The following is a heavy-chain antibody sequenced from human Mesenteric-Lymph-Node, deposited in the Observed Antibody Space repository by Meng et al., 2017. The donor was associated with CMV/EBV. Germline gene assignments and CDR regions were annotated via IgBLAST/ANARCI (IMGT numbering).Heavy chain of an antibody. J-gene: IGHJ4*02. CDR1: GDSVSSSTYF. Sequence: GSLRLSCTVSGDSVSSSTYFWSWIRQPPGQGLEWIGYIHFSGTTHYNPSLKSRVTLSLDTSKNQFSLNLNSVTAADTAIYYCAGLRATWNVPYWGQGTLVTVSS. CDR2: IHFSGTT. CDR3: AGLRATWNVPY. V-gene: IGHV4-61*01. D-gene: IGHD1-1*01.